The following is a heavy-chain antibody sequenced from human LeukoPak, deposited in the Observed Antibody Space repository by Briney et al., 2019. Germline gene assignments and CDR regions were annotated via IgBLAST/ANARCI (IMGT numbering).Heavy chain of an antibody. D-gene: IGHD3-9*01. Sequence: PSQTLSLTCTVSGGSVSSGGYYWSWIRQHPGKGLEWIGYIYYSGSTDYNPSLKSRFTMSVDTSKNQFSLKLSSVTAADTAVYYCASADYDMAFDIWGQGTMVTVSS. J-gene: IGHJ3*02. CDR1: GGSVSSGGYY. CDR3: ASADYDMAFDI. CDR2: IYYSGST. V-gene: IGHV4-31*03.